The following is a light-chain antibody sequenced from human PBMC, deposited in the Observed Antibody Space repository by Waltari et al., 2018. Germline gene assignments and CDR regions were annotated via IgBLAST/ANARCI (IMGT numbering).Light chain of an antibody. J-gene: IGLJ3*02. CDR1: NIGNKN. CDR3: QVWDSSSDHRGV. CDR2: YDT. V-gene: IGLV3-21*04. Sequence: SFVLTQPPSVSVAPGKTARITCGGNNIGNKNVHWYQQKQGQAPVLVIYYDTDRPSGIPERFSGSNSGNTATLTITRVEAGDEADYYCQVWDSSSDHRGVFGGGTKLTVL.